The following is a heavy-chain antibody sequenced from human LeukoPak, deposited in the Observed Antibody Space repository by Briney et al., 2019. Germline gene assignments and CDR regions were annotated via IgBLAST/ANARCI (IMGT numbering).Heavy chain of an antibody. CDR2: IYYSGST. Sequence: TSETLSLTCTVSGGSISSYYWSWIRQPPGKGLEWIGYIYYSGSTNYNPSLKSRVTISVDTSKNQFSLKLSSVTAADTAVYYCARTPYGSGILGDYWGQGTLVTVSS. V-gene: IGHV4-59*01. CDR3: ARTPYGSGILGDY. CDR1: GGSISSYY. D-gene: IGHD6-19*01. J-gene: IGHJ4*02.